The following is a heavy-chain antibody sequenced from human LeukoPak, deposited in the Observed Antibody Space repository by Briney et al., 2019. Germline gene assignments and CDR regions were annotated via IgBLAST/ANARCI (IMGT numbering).Heavy chain of an antibody. J-gene: IGHJ5*02. CDR3: ARWVEQQLVLNWFDP. V-gene: IGHV4-31*03. CDR2: IYYSGNT. CDR1: GGSISSGGYY. D-gene: IGHD6-13*01. Sequence: SQTLSLTCTVSGGSISSGGYYWSWIRQHPGRGLEWIGYIYYSGNTYYNPSLKSRVTISVDTSKNQFSLKLSSVTAADTAVYYCARWVEQQLVLNWFDPRGQGTLVTVSS.